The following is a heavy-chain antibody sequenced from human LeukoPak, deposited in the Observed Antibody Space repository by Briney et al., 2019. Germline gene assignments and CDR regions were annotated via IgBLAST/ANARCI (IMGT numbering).Heavy chain of an antibody. CDR1: GFTFSSYG. V-gene: IGHV3-7*01. Sequence: GGSLRLSCAASGFTFSSYGMHWVRQAPGKGLEWVANIKQDGSEKYYVDSVKGRFTISRDNAKNSLYLQMNSLRAEDTAVYYCARDGAYQLLYLRDPAKTYFDHWGQGTLVTVSS. J-gene: IGHJ4*02. CDR3: ARDGAYQLLYLRDPAKTYFDH. D-gene: IGHD2-2*02. CDR2: IKQDGSEK.